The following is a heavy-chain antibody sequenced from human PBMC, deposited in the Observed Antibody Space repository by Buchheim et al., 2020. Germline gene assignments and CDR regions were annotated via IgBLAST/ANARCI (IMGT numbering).Heavy chain of an antibody. Sequence: QVQLQQWGAGLLKPSETLSLTCAVYSGSFSGYYWSWIRQPPGKGLEWIGEINHSGSTNYNPSLKSRVTISVDTSKNQFSLKLSSVTAADTAVYYCARGYDILTGYGYYYYGMDVWGQGTT. CDR2: INHSGST. J-gene: IGHJ6*02. CDR1: SGSFSGYY. V-gene: IGHV4-34*01. D-gene: IGHD3-9*01. CDR3: ARGYDILTGYGYYYYGMDV.